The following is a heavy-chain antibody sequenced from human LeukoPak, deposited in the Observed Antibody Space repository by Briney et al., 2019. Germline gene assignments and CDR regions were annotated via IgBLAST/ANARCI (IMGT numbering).Heavy chain of an antibody. V-gene: IGHV3-66*01. Sequence: GGSLRLSCAASGFTVSSNYMSWVRQAPGKGLEWVSVIYSGGSTYYADSVKGRFTISRDNSKNTLYLQMNSLRDDDTAVYYCARVKREEYDAFDIWGQGTMVTVSS. CDR1: GFTVSSNY. J-gene: IGHJ3*02. CDR2: IYSGGST. D-gene: IGHD3-10*01. CDR3: ARVKREEYDAFDI.